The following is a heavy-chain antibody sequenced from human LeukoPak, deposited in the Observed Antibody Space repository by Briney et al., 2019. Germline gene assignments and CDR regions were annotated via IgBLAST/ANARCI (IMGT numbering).Heavy chain of an antibody. CDR2: ISYDGSNK. D-gene: IGHD3-10*01. J-gene: IGHJ4*02. Sequence: GRSLRLSCAASGFTFSSYAMHWVRQAPGKGLEWVAVISYDGSNKYYADSVKGRFTISRDNSKNTLYLQMNSLRAEDTAVYYCARGDYYGSGSYYNLDYWGQGTLVTVSS. CDR1: GFTFSSYA. V-gene: IGHV3-30*14. CDR3: ARGDYYGSGSYYNLDY.